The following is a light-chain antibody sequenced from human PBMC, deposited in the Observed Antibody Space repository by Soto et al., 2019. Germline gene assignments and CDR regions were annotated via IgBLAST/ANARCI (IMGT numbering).Light chain of an antibody. V-gene: IGKV3-20*01. CDR3: QQYGSSLYT. CDR1: KVVSSSY. Sequence: EIVLTQSPGTLSLSPGERATLSCRASKVVSSSYLAWYQQKPGQAPRLLTYGASSRATGIPDRFSGSGSGTDFTLTISRLEPEDFAVYYCQQYGSSLYTFGQGTKLEIK. CDR2: GAS. J-gene: IGKJ2*01.